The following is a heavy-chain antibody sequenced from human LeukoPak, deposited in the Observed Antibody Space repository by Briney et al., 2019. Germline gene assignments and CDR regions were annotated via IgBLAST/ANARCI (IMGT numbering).Heavy chain of an antibody. J-gene: IGHJ4*02. D-gene: IGHD6-13*01. CDR1: GYTFTSYY. CDR2: INPSGGST. Sequence: ASVKVSCKASGYTFTSYYMHWVRQAPGQGLEWMGIINPSGGSTSYAQKFQGRVTMTRDTSTSTVYMELSSLRSEDTAVYYCARDSGHDSSSWYYLDYWGQGTLVTVSS. CDR3: ARDSGHDSSSWYYLDY. V-gene: IGHV1-46*01.